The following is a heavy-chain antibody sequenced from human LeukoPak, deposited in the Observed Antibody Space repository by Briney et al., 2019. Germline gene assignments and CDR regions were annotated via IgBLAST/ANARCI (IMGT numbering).Heavy chain of an antibody. CDR2: INHSGRIKHSGST. CDR1: GGSFSGYY. J-gene: IGHJ6*02. Sequence: SESLCLTCAVYGGSFSGYYWTWIRQPPGKGLEWIGEINHSGRIKHSGSTKFTPSIKSPVTTSVVTSNNQFSVGMSAVTAADTAVYFGADVGPSPRYYTYGMDVWGQGTTVTVSS. CDR3: ADVGPSPRYYTYGMDV. D-gene: IGHD1-26*01. V-gene: IGHV4-34*01.